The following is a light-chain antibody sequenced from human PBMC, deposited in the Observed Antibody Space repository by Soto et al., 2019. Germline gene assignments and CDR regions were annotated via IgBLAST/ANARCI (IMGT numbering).Light chain of an antibody. V-gene: IGKV3-20*01. CDR2: GAS. CDR1: QSVTTQ. Sequence: IVLTQSPGTLSLSPGERATLSCRASQSVTTQLAWYQQKPGQAPRLIIHGASSRATGVPDRITGSGSGTDFTLSISRLEPEDFAVYYCQQYGDSPRVFGQGTKVDI. J-gene: IGKJ1*01. CDR3: QQYGDSPRV.